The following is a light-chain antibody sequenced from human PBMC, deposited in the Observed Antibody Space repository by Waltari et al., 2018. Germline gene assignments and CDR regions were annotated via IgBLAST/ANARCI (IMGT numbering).Light chain of an antibody. Sequence: EIVLTQSPGTLSCSPGERATLSCRASQSVSNNYLLWYQQKPGQAPRVLIYGASNRATGIPDRFSGSGSGTDFTLTISRLEPEDVAVYYCQQFGSSPRTFGQGTKVEIK. CDR3: QQFGSSPRT. CDR1: QSVSNNY. J-gene: IGKJ1*01. CDR2: GAS. V-gene: IGKV3-20*01.